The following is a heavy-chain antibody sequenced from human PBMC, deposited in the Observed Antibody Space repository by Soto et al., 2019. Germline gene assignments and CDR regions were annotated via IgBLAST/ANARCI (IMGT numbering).Heavy chain of an antibody. Sequence: PGGSLRLSCAASGFTFSDYYMSWIRQAPGKGLEWASYISSSGSTIYYADSVKGRFTISRDNAKNSLYLQMNSLRAEDTAVYYCARDDDFWSGYYLGHPGVRFDPWGQGTLVTVSS. CDR3: ARDDDFWSGYYLGHPGVRFDP. CDR2: ISSSGSTI. J-gene: IGHJ5*02. V-gene: IGHV3-11*01. CDR1: GFTFSDYY. D-gene: IGHD3-3*01.